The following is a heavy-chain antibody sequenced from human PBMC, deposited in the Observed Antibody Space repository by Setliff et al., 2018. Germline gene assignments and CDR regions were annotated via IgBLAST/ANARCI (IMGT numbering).Heavy chain of an antibody. CDR2: ITSSGTTT. J-gene: IGHJ4*02. D-gene: IGHD6-19*01. CDR1: GFTFSSYG. V-gene: IGHV3-48*04. Sequence: GGSLRLSCAASGFTFSSYGMHWVRQAPGKGLEWVSYITSSGTTTFNADSVKGRFTISRDNAKNSLFLQMNSLRAEDTAVYYCARSSGWYDYWGQGTLVTVSS. CDR3: ARSSGWYDY.